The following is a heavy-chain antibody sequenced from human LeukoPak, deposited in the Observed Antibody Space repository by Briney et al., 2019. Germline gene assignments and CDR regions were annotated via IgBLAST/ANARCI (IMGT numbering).Heavy chain of an antibody. CDR2: ISAGGGST. Sequence: PGGSLRLSCAASGFTFSSYGMSWVRQAPGKGLEWVSAISAGGGSTYYADSVKGRFTISRDISKNTLYLQMNSLRAEDTAVYYCAKRDSGLLDHWGQGTLVTVSS. J-gene: IGHJ5*02. V-gene: IGHV3-23*01. CDR1: GFTFSSYG. CDR3: AKRDSGLLDH. D-gene: IGHD2-15*01.